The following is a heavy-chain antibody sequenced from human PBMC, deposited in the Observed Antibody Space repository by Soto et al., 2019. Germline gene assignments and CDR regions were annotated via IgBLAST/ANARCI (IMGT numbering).Heavy chain of an antibody. V-gene: IGHV4-30-2*01. Sequence: QLQLQESGSGLVKPSRTLSLTCMVSGGSISSGDYSWNWIRQPPGKGLQWIGYISPSGTTYYNPSLKSRVTISLDRSKNHFSLTLSSVTAADTAVYYCARSTALVRQYFDSWGQGTLVTVSS. D-gene: IGHD5-18*01. CDR3: ARSTALVRQYFDS. CDR1: GGSISSGDYS. J-gene: IGHJ4*02. CDR2: ISPSGTT.